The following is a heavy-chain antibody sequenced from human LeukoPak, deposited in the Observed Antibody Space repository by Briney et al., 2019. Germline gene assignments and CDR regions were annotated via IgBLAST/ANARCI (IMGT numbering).Heavy chain of an antibody. Sequence: GGSLRLSCAASGFIFDTFWMTWVRQAPGKGLEWVANIKQDGSEKYYVDSVKGRFTISRDNAKNSLFLQIISLRAEDTAVYYRARVFSDNVWGTYRYLDYWGQGTLVTVSS. CDR2: IKQDGSEK. J-gene: IGHJ4*02. V-gene: IGHV3-7*01. CDR3: ARVFSDNVWGTYRYLDY. D-gene: IGHD3-16*02. CDR1: GFIFDTFW.